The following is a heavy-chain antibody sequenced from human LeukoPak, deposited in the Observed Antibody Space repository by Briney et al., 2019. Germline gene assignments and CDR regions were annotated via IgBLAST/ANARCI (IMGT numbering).Heavy chain of an antibody. J-gene: IGHJ5*02. CDR3: ARDHEGYCSSTSCYFGFDP. Sequence: SETLSLTCTVSGGSISSYYWSWIRQPPGKGLEWIGYIYYSWSTNYHPSLKSRVTISVDTSKNQFSLKLSSVTAADTAVYYCARDHEGYCSSTSCYFGFDPWGQGTLVTVSS. V-gene: IGHV4-59*01. CDR1: GGSISSYY. D-gene: IGHD2-2*01. CDR2: IYYSWST.